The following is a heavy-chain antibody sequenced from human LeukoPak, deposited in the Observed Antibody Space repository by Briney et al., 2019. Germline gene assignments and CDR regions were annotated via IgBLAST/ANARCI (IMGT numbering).Heavy chain of an antibody. CDR1: GGSISSSSYY. Sequence: SETLSLTCTVSGGSISSSSYYWGWIRQPPGKGLEWIGNIYYSGSTYYNPSLKSRVTISVDTSKNQFSLKLSSVTAADTAVYYCARGDYYGSGSYQYAFDIWGQGTMVTVSS. J-gene: IGHJ3*02. CDR3: ARGDYYGSGSYQYAFDI. CDR2: IYYSGST. D-gene: IGHD3-10*01. V-gene: IGHV4-39*07.